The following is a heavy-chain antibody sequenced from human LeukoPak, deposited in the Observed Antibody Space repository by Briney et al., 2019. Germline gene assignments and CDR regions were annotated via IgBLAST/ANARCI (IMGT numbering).Heavy chain of an antibody. CDR3: ARGKGTVSY. CDR1: GGSFSGFY. D-gene: IGHD4-11*01. CDR2: INHRGYT. Sequence: PSETLSLTCAVSGGSFSGFYWSWIRQPPGKGLEWIGEINHRGYTNYHPSLKSRVAMSVDTSKKQFSLKLSSVTAADTAVYYCARGKGTVSYWGQGTLVSVSS. J-gene: IGHJ4*02. V-gene: IGHV4-34*01.